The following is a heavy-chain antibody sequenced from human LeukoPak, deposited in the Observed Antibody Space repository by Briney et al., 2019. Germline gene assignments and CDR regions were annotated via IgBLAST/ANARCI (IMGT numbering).Heavy chain of an antibody. D-gene: IGHD3-10*01. V-gene: IGHV1-46*01. J-gene: IGHJ4*02. CDR3: AREGTKESLDY. Sequence: ASVKVSCKASGYTFTSYYMHWVRQAPGQGLEWMGIINPSGGSTSHAQKFQGRVTMTRDTSTSTVYMELSSLRSEDTAVYHCAREGTKESLDYWGQGTLVTVSS. CDR1: GYTFTSYY. CDR2: INPSGGST.